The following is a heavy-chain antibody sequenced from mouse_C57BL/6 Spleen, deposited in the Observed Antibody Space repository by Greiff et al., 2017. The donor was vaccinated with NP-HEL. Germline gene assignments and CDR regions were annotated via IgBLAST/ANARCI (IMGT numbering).Heavy chain of an antibody. Sequence: EVKLVESGGGLVKPGGSLKLSCAASGFTFSDYGMHWVRQAPEKGLEWVAYISSGSSTIYYADTVKGRFTISRDNAKNTLFLQMTSLRSEDTAMYYCARLHYYGSSLDYWGQGTTLTVSS. CDR2: ISSGSSTI. J-gene: IGHJ2*01. CDR1: GFTFSDYG. V-gene: IGHV5-17*01. CDR3: ARLHYYGSSLDY. D-gene: IGHD1-1*01.